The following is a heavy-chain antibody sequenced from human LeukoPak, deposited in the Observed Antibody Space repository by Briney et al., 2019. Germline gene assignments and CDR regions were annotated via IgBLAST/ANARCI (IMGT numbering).Heavy chain of an antibody. D-gene: IGHD4-17*01. CDR2: IYYSGTT. V-gene: IGHV4-59*01. J-gene: IGHJ6*02. CDR1: GGSISYYY. Sequence: PSETLSLTCTASGGSISYYYWSWIRQPPGKQLEWIGHIYYSGTTNYNPSLKSRVTISVDTSMNQFSLKLSSVTAADTAVYYCARHTVTTPYGMDVWGQGTTVTVSS. CDR3: ARHTVTTPYGMDV.